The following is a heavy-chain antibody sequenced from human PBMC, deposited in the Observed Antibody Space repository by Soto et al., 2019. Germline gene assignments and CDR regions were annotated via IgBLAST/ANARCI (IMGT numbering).Heavy chain of an antibody. CDR1: GNTFTYVY. D-gene: IGHD3-22*01. J-gene: IGHJ4*02. V-gene: IGHV1-45*02. Sequence: SVKVSCKGSGNTFTYVYLHWVRQAPGQALEWMGWITPFNGNTKYAQKFQDRVTFTGDTSLSTAYMELSSLRSDDTAMFYCASGRYDASGYFDYWGQGTLVTVSS. CDR2: ITPFNGNT. CDR3: ASGRYDASGYFDY.